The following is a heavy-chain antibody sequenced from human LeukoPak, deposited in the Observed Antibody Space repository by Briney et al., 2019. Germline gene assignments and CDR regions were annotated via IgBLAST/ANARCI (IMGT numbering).Heavy chain of an antibody. V-gene: IGHV4-4*07. J-gene: IGHJ6*02. CDR2: IYSTGST. CDR3: ARQVALAGTAGMDV. D-gene: IGHD6-13*01. Sequence: SETLSLTCTVSGGSISSYYWTWIRQPAGEGLEWIGRIYSTGSTNYNPSLKSRVTMSVDTSKSHFSLRLSSATAADTAVYYCARQVALAGTAGMDVWGQGTPVTVSS. CDR1: GGSISSYY.